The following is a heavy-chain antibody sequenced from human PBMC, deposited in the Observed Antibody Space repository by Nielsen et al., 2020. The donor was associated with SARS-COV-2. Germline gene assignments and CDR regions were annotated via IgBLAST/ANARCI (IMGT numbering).Heavy chain of an antibody. CDR2: INHSGST. V-gene: IGHV4-34*01. CDR1: GGSFSGYY. J-gene: IGHJ4*02. Sequence: SETLSLTCAVYGGSFSGYYWSWIRQPPGKGLEWIGEINHSGSTNYNPSLKSRVTISVDTSKNQFSLKLSSATAADTAVYYCARGRPFRTSIAARPRGFDYWGQGTLVTVSS. D-gene: IGHD6-6*01. CDR3: ARGRPFRTSIAARPRGFDY.